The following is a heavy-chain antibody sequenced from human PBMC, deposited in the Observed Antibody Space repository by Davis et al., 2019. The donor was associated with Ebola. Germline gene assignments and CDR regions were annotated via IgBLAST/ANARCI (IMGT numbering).Heavy chain of an antibody. CDR3: GGIVVVPAAMFLHDY. J-gene: IGHJ4*02. Sequence: GSLRLSCTVSGGSISSSSYCWGWIRQPPGKGLEWIGSIYYSGSTYYNPSLKSRVTISVDTSKNQFSLKLSSVTAADTAVYYCGGIVVVPAAMFLHDYWGQGTLVTVSS. CDR1: GGSISSSSYC. D-gene: IGHD2-2*01. CDR2: IYYSGST. V-gene: IGHV4-39*01.